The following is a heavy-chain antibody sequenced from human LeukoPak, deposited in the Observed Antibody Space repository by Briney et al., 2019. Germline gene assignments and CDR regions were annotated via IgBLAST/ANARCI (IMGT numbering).Heavy chain of an antibody. J-gene: IGHJ4*02. D-gene: IGHD5-18*01. Sequence: SETLSLTCTVSGGSISSYYWSWIRPPPGKGLEWIGYIYYSGSTNYNPSLKSRVTISVDTSKNQFSLKLSSVTAADTAVYYCAREGYSYGPNFDYWGQGTLVTVSS. CDR1: GGSISSYY. CDR3: AREGYSYGPNFDY. CDR2: IYYSGST. V-gene: IGHV4-59*12.